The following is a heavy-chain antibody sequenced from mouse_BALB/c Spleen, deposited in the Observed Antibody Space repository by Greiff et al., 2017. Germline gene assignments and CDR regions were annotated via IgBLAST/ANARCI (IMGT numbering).Heavy chain of an antibody. J-gene: IGHJ4*01. V-gene: IGHV1-14*01. CDR1: GYTFTSYV. CDR2: INPYNDGT. CDR3: ARRASMVTTFYAMDY. Sequence: EVKLQESGPELVKPGASVKMSCKASGYTFTSYVMHWVKQKPGQGLEWIGYINPYNDGTKYNEKFKGKATLTSDKSSSTAYMELSSLTSEDSAVYYCARRASMVTTFYAMDYWGQGTSVTVSS. D-gene: IGHD2-1*01.